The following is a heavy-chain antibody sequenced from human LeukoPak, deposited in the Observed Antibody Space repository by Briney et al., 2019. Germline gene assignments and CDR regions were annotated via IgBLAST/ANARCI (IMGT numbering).Heavy chain of an antibody. CDR1: GFTFSSYA. CDR2: ISYDGSNK. CDR3: ARDPAYCSGGSCYHSALGYNGPLDY. D-gene: IGHD2-15*01. V-gene: IGHV3-30-3*01. Sequence: GGSLRLSCAASGFTFSSYAMHWVRQAPGKGLEWVAVISYDGSNKYYADSVKGRFTISRDNSKNTLYLQMNSLRAEDTAVYYCARDPAYCSGGSCYHSALGYNGPLDYWGQGTLVTVSS. J-gene: IGHJ4*02.